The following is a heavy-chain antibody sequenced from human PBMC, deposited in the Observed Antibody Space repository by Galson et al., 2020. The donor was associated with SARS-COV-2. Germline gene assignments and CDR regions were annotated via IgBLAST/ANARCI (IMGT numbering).Heavy chain of an antibody. Sequence: SETLSLTCTVSGGSISSSSYYWGWIRQPPGKGLEWIGSIYYSGSTYYNPSLKSRVTISVDTSKNQFSLKLSSVTAADTAVYYCARGIVVVPAAMGLGDYYYMDVWGKGTTVTVSS. V-gene: IGHV4-39*01. D-gene: IGHD2-2*01. CDR2: IYYSGST. CDR3: ARGIVVVPAAMGLGDYYYMDV. J-gene: IGHJ6*03. CDR1: GGSISSSSYY.